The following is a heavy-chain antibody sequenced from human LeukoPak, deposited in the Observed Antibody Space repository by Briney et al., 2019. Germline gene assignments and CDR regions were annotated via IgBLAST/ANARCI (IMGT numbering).Heavy chain of an antibody. CDR2: FDPEDGET. V-gene: IGHV1-24*01. CDR3: ATVPQDSSGYYFDY. Sequence: RASVKVSCKVSGYTLTELSMHWVRQAPGKGLEWMGGFDPEDGETIYAQKFQGRVTMTEDTSTDTAYMELSSLRSEDTAVYYCATVPQDSSGYYFDYWGQGTLVTVSS. J-gene: IGHJ4*02. D-gene: IGHD3-22*01. CDR1: GYTLTELS.